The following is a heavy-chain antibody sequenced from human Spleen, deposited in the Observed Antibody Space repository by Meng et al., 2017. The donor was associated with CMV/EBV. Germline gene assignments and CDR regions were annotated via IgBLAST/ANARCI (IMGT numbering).Heavy chain of an antibody. Sequence: GGSLRLSCVASGFNFSPYSMNWVRQAPGKGLEWVSSISSSSSYIHYADSVTGRFTISRDNAKNSLFLQMNSLRAEDTAVYYCARGYPNYYYGMDVWGQGTTVTVSS. D-gene: IGHD2-2*02. CDR2: ISSSSSYI. CDR3: ARGYPNYYYGMDV. V-gene: IGHV3-21*01. CDR1: GFNFSPYS. J-gene: IGHJ6*02.